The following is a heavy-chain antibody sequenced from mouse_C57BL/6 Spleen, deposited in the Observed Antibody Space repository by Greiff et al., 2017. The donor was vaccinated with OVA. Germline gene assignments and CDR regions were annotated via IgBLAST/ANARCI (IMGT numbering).Heavy chain of an antibody. CDR3: AGDVGCAY. CDR1: GYSFTDYN. CDR2: INPNYGPT. J-gene: IGHJ3*01. Sequence: EVQLQESGPELVKPGASVKISCKASGYSFTDYNMNWVQQSNGQSLEWIGVINPNYGPTSYNQKFKGKATLTVDQSSSTAYMQLNSLTAEDAAVYYCAGDVGCAYWGQGTLVTVSA. V-gene: IGHV1-39*01. D-gene: IGHD3-3*01.